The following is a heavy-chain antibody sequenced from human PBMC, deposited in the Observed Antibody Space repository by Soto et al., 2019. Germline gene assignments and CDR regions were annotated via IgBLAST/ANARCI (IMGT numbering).Heavy chain of an antibody. Sequence: SEPLSPTCTLSGASVPTTDYYWTWIRQPPGKGLEGIGYLYYSVLTNYYPSLKSRVTISLDKSKNQFSLKLNSVTAADTAAYYCPRVTFRYAMNVWGRGTKVTVYS. CDR3: PRVTFRYAMNV. CDR2: LYYSVLT. CDR1: GASVPTTDYY. D-gene: IGHD2-21*01. J-gene: IGHJ6*02. V-gene: IGHV4-61*08.